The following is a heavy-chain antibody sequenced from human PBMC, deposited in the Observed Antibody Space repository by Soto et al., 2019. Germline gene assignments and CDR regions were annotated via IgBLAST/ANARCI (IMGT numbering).Heavy chain of an antibody. CDR2: VYHSGNP. D-gene: IGHD2-21*02. CDR1: GGSISSGGYS. J-gene: IGHJ4*02. Sequence: QLQLQESGSGLVKPSQTLSLTCAVSGGSISSGGYSWSWIRQPPGKGLEWIGYVYHSGNPYYNPSLKVRVTISLDRSKNQFSLELGSVTAADTDVYYCARLALVTRIFDYWGQGTLVTVSS. CDR3: ARLALVTRIFDY. V-gene: IGHV4-30-2*01.